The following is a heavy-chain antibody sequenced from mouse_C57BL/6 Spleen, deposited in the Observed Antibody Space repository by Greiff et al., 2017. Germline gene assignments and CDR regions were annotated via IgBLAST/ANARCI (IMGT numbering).Heavy chain of an antibody. V-gene: IGHV1-39*01. D-gene: IGHD3-2*02. CDR2: INPNYGTT. Sequence: EVQLQASGPELVKPGASVKISCKASGYSFTDYNMNWVKQSNGKSLEWIGVINPNYGTTSYNQKFKGKATLTVDQSSSTAYMQLNSLTSEDSAVYCCAREKETAQATAWFAYWGQGTLVTVSA. CDR1: GYSFTDYN. CDR3: AREKETAQATAWFAY. J-gene: IGHJ3*01.